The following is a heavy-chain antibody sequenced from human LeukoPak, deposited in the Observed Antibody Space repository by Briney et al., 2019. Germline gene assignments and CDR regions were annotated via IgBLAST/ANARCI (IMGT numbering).Heavy chain of an antibody. CDR2: IIPIFGTA. V-gene: IGHV1-69*05. Sequence: ASVKVSCKASGYTFTSYDINWVRQATGQGLEWMGWIIPIFGTANYAQKFQGRVTITTDESTSTAYMELSSLRSEDTAVYYCAREGDLPTAAAGTFDYWGQGTLVTVSS. J-gene: IGHJ4*02. D-gene: IGHD6-13*01. CDR1: GYTFTSYD. CDR3: AREGDLPTAAAGTFDY.